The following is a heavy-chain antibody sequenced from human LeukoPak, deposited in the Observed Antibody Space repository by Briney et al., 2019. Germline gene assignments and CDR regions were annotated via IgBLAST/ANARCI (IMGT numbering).Heavy chain of an antibody. J-gene: IGHJ4*02. CDR2: IYNSGGT. Sequence: SETLSLTRTVSGGSISGYCWSWIRQPPGKGLEWIGYIYNSGGTNYNPSLKSRVTISVDTSKNQFSLKLSSVTAADTAVYYCARLGFSNGGSYLAPSDYWGQGTLVTVSS. CDR3: ARLGFSNGGSYLAPSDY. CDR1: GGSISGYC. D-gene: IGHD1-26*01. V-gene: IGHV4-59*08.